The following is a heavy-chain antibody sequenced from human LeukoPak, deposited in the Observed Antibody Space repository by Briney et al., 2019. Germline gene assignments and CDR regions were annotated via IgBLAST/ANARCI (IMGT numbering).Heavy chain of an antibody. CDR1: GFTFSNAW. Sequence: PGGSLRLSCAASGFTFSNAWMSWVRQAPGKGLEWVGRIKSKTDGRTTDYAAPVKGRFTISRDDSKNTLYLQMNSLKTEDTAVYYCTTDIVATTPLDYWGQGTLVTVSS. CDR2: IKSKTDGRTT. CDR3: TTDIVATTPLDY. V-gene: IGHV3-15*01. J-gene: IGHJ4*02. D-gene: IGHD5-12*01.